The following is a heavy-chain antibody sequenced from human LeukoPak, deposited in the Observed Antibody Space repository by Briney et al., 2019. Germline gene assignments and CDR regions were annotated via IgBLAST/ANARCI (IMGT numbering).Heavy chain of an antibody. CDR1: GGSISSGGYS. J-gene: IGHJ4*02. CDR3: ARGSDYYGSGGIEHFDY. Sequence: SQTLSLTCAVSGGSISSGGYSWSWIRQPPGKGLEWIGYIYHSGSTYYNPSPKSRVTISVDRSENQFSLKLSSVTAADTAVYYCARGSDYYGSGGIEHFDYWGQGTLVTVSS. CDR2: IYHSGST. D-gene: IGHD3-10*01. V-gene: IGHV4-30-2*01.